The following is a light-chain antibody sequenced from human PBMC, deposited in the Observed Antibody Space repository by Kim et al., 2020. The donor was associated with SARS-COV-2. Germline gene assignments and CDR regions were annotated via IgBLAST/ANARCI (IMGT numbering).Light chain of an antibody. CDR2: AAS. CDR3: QKYNSAPRT. Sequence: ASVGDRVTIACLARQGISNYLAWYQQKPGKVPKLLIYAASTVQSGVPSRFSGSGSGTDFTLTISSLQPEDVATYYCQKYNSAPRTFGQGTKVVIK. J-gene: IGKJ1*01. V-gene: IGKV1-27*01. CDR1: QGISNY.